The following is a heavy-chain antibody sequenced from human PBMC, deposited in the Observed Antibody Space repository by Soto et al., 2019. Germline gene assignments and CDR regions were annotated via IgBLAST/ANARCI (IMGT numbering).Heavy chain of an antibody. V-gene: IGHV3-48*01. D-gene: IGHD2-21*01. J-gene: IGHJ3*02. CDR1: GFTCTSYS. CDR3: ARDDSFAFDI. Sequence: PGGSLRLSCAASGFTCTSYSMNWVRQAPGKGLEWASYIRGTTHYADSVKGRFTISRDNARSSLYLQMNSLRADDTAVYYCARDDSFAFDIWGQGTMVTVSS. CDR2: IRGTT.